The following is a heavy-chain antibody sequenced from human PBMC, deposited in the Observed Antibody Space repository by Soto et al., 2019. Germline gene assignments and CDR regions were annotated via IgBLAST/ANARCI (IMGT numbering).Heavy chain of an antibody. CDR1: GFTFDDYA. V-gene: IGHV3-9*01. D-gene: IGHD4-17*01. Sequence: EVQLVESGGGLVQPGRSLRLSCAASGFTFDDYAMHWVRQVPGKGLEWVSGISWNSGSIGYADSVKGRFTISRDNAKNSLYLQMNSLRAEDTALYYCAKAWGWSTTTPDYWGQGTLVTVSS. CDR3: AKAWGWSTTTPDY. CDR2: ISWNSGSI. J-gene: IGHJ4*02.